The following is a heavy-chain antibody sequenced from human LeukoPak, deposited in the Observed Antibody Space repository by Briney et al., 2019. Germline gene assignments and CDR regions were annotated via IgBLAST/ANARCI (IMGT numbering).Heavy chain of an antibody. V-gene: IGHV4-4*07. J-gene: IGHJ4*02. CDR2: IYTSGST. Sequence: PTETLSLTCTVSGGSISSYYWSWIRQPAGKGLEWIGRIYTSGSTNYNPSLKSRVTMSVDTSKNQFSLKLSSVTAADTAVYYCARLSGYYGVGSYYLDSCGQGTLVTVSS. CDR1: GGSISSYY. D-gene: IGHD3-10*01. CDR3: ARLSGYYGVGSYYLDS.